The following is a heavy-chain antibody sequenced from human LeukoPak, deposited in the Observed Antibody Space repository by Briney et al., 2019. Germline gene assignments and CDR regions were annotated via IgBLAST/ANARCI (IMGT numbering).Heavy chain of an antibody. J-gene: IGHJ3*02. CDR2: IYPGDSDT. CDR3: AKLLTTYSSVVGAFDI. V-gene: IGHV5-51*01. CDR1: GYRFTTYW. D-gene: IGHD3-22*01. Sequence: GESLQISFQGPGYRFTTYWIVWVRPMPGKGLGWMGIIYPGDSDTRYSPSFQGQVTISADKSISTAYLQWSSLKASDTAMYYCAKLLTTYSSVVGAFDIWGQGTMVTVSS.